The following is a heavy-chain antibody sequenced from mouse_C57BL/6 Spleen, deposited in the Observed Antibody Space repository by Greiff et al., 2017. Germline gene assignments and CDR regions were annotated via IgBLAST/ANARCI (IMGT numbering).Heavy chain of an antibody. CDR3: TRRNYYGSGGYAMDC. J-gene: IGHJ4*01. V-gene: IGHV1-15*01. D-gene: IGHD1-1*01. Sequence: VQLQQSGAELVRPGASVTLSCKASGYTFTDYEMHWVKQTPVHGLEWIGAIDPETGGTAYNQKFKGKAILTADKSSSTAYMELRSLTSEDSAVYYSTRRNYYGSGGYAMDCWGQGTSVTVSS. CDR1: GYTFTDYE. CDR2: IDPETGGT.